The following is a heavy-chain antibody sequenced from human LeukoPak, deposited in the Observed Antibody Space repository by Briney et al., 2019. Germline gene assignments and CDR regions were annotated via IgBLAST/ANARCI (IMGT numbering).Heavy chain of an antibody. CDR1: GFTFSSYA. Sequence: GGSLRLSCAASGFTFSSYAMSWVRQAPGKGLEWFSSISSSSSYIYYADSVKGRFTISRDNAKNSLYLQMNSLRAEDTAVYYCAKAAVYSRSWTPIDDWGQGTLVTVSS. CDR3: AKAAVYSRSWTPIDD. D-gene: IGHD6-13*01. CDR2: ISSSSSYI. V-gene: IGHV3-21*01. J-gene: IGHJ4*02.